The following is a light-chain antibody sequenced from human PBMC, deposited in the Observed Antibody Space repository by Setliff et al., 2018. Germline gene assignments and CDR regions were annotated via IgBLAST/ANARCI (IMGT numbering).Light chain of an antibody. J-gene: IGLJ1*01. CDR1: SSDVGGYNS. V-gene: IGLV2-14*01. Sequence: LTQPASVSGSPGQSITISCTGTSSDVGGYNSVSWYQQHPGKAPKLMIYEVSNRPSGVSNRFSGSKSGNTASLTISGLQAEDEADYYCSSYTSSTTRVFGTGTKVTVL. CDR3: SSYTSSTTRV. CDR2: EVS.